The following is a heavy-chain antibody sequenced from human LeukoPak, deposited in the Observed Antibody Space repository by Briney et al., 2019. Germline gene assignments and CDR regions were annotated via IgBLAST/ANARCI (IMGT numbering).Heavy chain of an antibody. J-gene: IGHJ4*02. D-gene: IGHD2-2*01. CDR1: WNYW. Sequence: GGSLRLPWSASWNYWMHWFRQAPGQGLVWVSHINGDGSLTTYADSVQGRFTISKDNAKNTVYLQMNNLRAYDTAVYYCVSFYETYGGRGNLVTVPS. V-gene: IGHV3-74*01. CDR2: INGDGSLT. CDR3: VSFYETY.